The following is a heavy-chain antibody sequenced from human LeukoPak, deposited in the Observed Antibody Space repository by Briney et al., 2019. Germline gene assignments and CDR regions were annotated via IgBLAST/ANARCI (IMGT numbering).Heavy chain of an antibody. Sequence: SETLSLTCAVYGGSFSGYYWSWIRQPPGKGLEWIGEINHSGSTNYNPSLESRVTISVDTSKNQFSLKLSSVTAADTAVYYCARGPIPLRYFDYWGQGTLVTVSS. CDR2: INHSGST. D-gene: IGHD3-9*01. J-gene: IGHJ4*02. CDR1: GGSFSGYY. V-gene: IGHV4-34*01. CDR3: ARGPIPLRYFDY.